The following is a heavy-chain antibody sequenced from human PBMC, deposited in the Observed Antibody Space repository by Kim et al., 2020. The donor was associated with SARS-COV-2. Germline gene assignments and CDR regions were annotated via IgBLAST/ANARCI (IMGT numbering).Heavy chain of an antibody. J-gene: IGHJ4*02. CDR1: GFTFSSYA. V-gene: IGHV3-23*01. D-gene: IGHD3-22*01. Sequence: GGSLRLSCAASGFTFSSYAMSWVRQAPGKGLEWVSTISTSGRTTFYTDSVNGRFTISRDNSKNTLYLQMNSLRAEDTALYYCAKKYYSNTSGYFTPDYWGQGTLVTVSS. CDR3: AKKYYSNTSGYFTPDY. CDR2: ISTSGRTT.